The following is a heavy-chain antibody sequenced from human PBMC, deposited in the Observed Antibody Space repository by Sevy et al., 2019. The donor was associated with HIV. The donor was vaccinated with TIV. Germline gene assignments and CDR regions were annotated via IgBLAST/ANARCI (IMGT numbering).Heavy chain of an antibody. CDR3: ARRIRYDSSGYGFYFDH. J-gene: IGHJ4*02. CDR2: INWNGGNT. V-gene: IGHV3-20*01. CDR1: GFTFDDYG. Sequence: GGSQRLSCAASGFTFDDYGMTWVRQAPGKGLEWVSGINWNGGNTGYADSVKGRFTISRDNAKNSLYLQMNSLRAEDTALYHCARRIRYDSSGYGFYFDHWGQGTLVTVSS. D-gene: IGHD3-22*01.